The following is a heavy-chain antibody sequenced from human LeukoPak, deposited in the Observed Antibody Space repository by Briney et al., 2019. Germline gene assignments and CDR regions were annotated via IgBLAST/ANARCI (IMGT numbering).Heavy chain of an antibody. CDR3: ARRDPHTMKFDP. J-gene: IGHJ5*02. CDR1: GGTFSSYA. V-gene: IGHV1-69*04. CDR2: IIPIFGIA. D-gene: IGHD3-22*01. Sequence: SVNVSCKASGGTFSSYAISWVRQAPGQGLEWMGRIIPIFGIANYAQKFQGRVTITADKSTSTAYMELSSLRSEDTAVYYCARRDPHTMKFDPWGQGTLVTVSS.